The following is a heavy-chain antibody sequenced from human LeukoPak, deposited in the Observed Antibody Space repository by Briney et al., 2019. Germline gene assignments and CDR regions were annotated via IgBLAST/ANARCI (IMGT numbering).Heavy chain of an antibody. CDR2: INPKNGGA. Sequence: ASVKVSFKASGYTFTGNYLHWVRQAPGQGLEWMGWINPKNGGAYYAQNFQGRVTMTRDTSISTAYMELSTLRSDDTAVYYCARGPGPKAFDVWGQGTMVTVST. CDR1: GYTFTGNY. V-gene: IGHV1-2*02. CDR3: ARGPGPKAFDV. J-gene: IGHJ3*01.